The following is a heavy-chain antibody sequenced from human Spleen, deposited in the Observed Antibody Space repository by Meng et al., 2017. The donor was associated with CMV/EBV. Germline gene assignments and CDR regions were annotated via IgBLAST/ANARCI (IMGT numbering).Heavy chain of an antibody. Sequence: VSGGSISSTNYYWGWIRQPPGKGLEWIGNFYYSGSTYYNPSLKSRVTISLDTSKNQFSLRLRSVTAADTAVYYCARSYSGTSYYYDSWGQGTLVTVSS. CDR3: ARSYSGTSYYYDS. J-gene: IGHJ4*02. CDR2: FYYSGST. D-gene: IGHD1-26*01. CDR1: GGSISSTNYY. V-gene: IGHV4-39*01.